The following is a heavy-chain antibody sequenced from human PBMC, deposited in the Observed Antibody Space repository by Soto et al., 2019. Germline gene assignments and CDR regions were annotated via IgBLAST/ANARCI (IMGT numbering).Heavy chain of an antibody. CDR2: IYYSGST. J-gene: IGHJ3*02. D-gene: IGHD4-17*01. Sequence: SETLSLTCTVSGGSISSYYWSWIRQPPGKGLEWIGYIYYSGSTNYNPSLKSRVTISVDTSKNQFSLKLSSVTAADTAVYYCARGGGGYGDPDAFDIWGQGTMVTVSS. V-gene: IGHV4-59*01. CDR3: ARGGGGYGDPDAFDI. CDR1: GGSISSYY.